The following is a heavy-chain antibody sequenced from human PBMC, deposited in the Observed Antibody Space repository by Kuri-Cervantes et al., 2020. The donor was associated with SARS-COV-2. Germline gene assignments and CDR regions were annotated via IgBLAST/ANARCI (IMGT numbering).Heavy chain of an antibody. Sequence: ASVKVSCKASGYTFTSYDINWVRQATGQGLEWMGWMNPNSGNTGYAQKFQGRVTMTRNTSISTAYMELSSLRSEDTAVYYCARDFLGRGEDAFDIWGQGTMVTVSS. D-gene: IGHD2/OR15-2a*01. J-gene: IGHJ3*02. CDR2: MNPNSGNT. V-gene: IGHV1-8*01. CDR3: ARDFLGRGEDAFDI. CDR1: GYTFTSYD.